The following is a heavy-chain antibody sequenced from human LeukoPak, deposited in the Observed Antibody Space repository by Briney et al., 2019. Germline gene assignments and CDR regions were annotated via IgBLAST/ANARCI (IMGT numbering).Heavy chain of an antibody. Sequence: GASVKVSCKASGGTFSSYAISWVRQAPGQGLEWMGRIIPILGIANYAQKFQGRVTITADKSTSTAYMELSSLRSEDTAVYYCATIQLWKVTHWVHFDYWGQGTLVTVSS. CDR2: IIPILGIA. D-gene: IGHD5-18*01. V-gene: IGHV1-69*04. CDR3: ATIQLWKVTHWVHFDY. CDR1: GGTFSSYA. J-gene: IGHJ4*02.